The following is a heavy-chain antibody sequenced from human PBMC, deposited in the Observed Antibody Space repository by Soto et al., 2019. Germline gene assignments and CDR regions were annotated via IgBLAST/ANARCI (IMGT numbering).Heavy chain of an antibody. Sequence: QVQLVQSGAEVKKPGASVKVSCKASGYTFTSYDINWVRQATGQGLEWMGWMNPNSGNTGYAQKFQGRVTMTRNTSISTAYMEMSSLGSEDTAVYYCARLLGDYYGMYVWGQGTTVTVSS. J-gene: IGHJ6*02. V-gene: IGHV1-8*01. CDR3: ARLLGDYYGMYV. CDR2: MNPNSGNT. CDR1: GYTFTSYD.